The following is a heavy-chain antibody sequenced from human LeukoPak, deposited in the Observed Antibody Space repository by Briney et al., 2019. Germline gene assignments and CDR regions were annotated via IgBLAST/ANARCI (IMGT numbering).Heavy chain of an antibody. Sequence: PGGSLRLSCAISDFSVSLSTMSWVRQAAGKGLEWVAKMKEDGSDEKYVDSVKGRFTISRDNAKNSLYLQMNSLRHEDTAVYFCVVGGAGGGYFPNWGQGSLVIVSS. V-gene: IGHV3-7*01. CDR1: DFSVSLST. CDR2: MKEDGSDE. D-gene: IGHD3-16*01. J-gene: IGHJ1*01. CDR3: VVGGAGGGYFPN.